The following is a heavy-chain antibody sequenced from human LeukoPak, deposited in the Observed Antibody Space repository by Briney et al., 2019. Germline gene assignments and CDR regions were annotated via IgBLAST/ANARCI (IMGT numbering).Heavy chain of an antibody. CDR3: ARESCSGGSCYYFDY. D-gene: IGHD2-15*01. CDR1: GYTFTRNF. CDR2: FNPSGGSA. Sequence: ASVKASCKASGYTFTRNFMHWVLQAPGHGLEWMGVFNPSGGSATYSQNFQGRVTMTRDTSTSTVYMEMSSLRSEDTAVYYCARESCSGGSCYYFDYWGQGTLVTVSS. V-gene: IGHV1-46*01. J-gene: IGHJ4*02.